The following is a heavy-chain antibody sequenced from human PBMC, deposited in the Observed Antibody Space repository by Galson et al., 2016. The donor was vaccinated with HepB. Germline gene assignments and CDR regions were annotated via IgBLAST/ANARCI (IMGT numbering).Heavy chain of an antibody. CDR1: GFTFNTYN. CDR3: AIDPSQWHDLLFGN. D-gene: IGHD6-19*01. Sequence: SLRLSCAASGFTFNTYNMNWVRQTPGKGLELVSSITSSSSYIYYTDSVKGRFTISRDNAKNSLYLQMNSLRAEDTAIYYCAIDPSQWHDLLFGNWAQGTLVTVSA. J-gene: IGHJ4*02. CDR2: ITSSSSYI. V-gene: IGHV3-21*01.